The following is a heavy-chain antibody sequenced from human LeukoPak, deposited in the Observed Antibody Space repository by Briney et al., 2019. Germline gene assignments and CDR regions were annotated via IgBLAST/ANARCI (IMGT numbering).Heavy chain of an antibody. D-gene: IGHD3-16*02. J-gene: IGHJ6*02. Sequence: GGSLRLSCAASGFTVSSNYMSWVRQAPGKGLEWVSVIYSGGDTYYADSVKGRFTISRDNSKNTLYLQMNSLRAEDTAVYYCARERGVIGYGMDVWGQGTTVTVSS. CDR3: ARERGVIGYGMDV. V-gene: IGHV3-53*05. CDR2: IYSGGDT. CDR1: GFTVSSNY.